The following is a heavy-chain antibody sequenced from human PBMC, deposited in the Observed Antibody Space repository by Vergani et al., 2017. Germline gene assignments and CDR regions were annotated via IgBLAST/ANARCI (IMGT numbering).Heavy chain of an antibody. CDR1: GGSISSGGYY. CDR2: IYYSGST. D-gene: IGHD6-13*01. Sequence: QVQLQESGPGLVKPSQTLSLTCTVSGGSISSGGYYWSWIRQHPGKGLEWIGYIYYSGSTYYNPSLKSRVTISVDTSKNQFSLKLSSVTAADTAVYYCARAQGYSSSWYGGVWFYPWGQGTLVTVSS. CDR3: ARAQGYSSSWYGGVWFYP. V-gene: IGHV4-31*03. J-gene: IGHJ5*02.